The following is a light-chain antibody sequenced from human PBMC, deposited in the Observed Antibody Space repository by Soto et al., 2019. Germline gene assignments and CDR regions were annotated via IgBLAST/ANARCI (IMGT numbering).Light chain of an antibody. Sequence: QSALTQPASVSGSPGQSITIPCSGTTSDVGGYDVVSWYQQHPGKAPTLMIFEVNQRPSGVSDRFSGSKSGNTASLTISGLQAVDEADYYCCSFSGSSTFWVFGGGTKVTVL. CDR2: EVN. J-gene: IGLJ3*02. CDR3: CSFSGSSTFWV. V-gene: IGLV2-23*02. CDR1: TSDVGGYDV.